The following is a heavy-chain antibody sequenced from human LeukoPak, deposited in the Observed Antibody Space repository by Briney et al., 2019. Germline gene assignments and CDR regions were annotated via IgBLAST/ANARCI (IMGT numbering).Heavy chain of an antibody. CDR2: ISYDGSNK. CDR3: ARGAGSLSGYDRNNWFDP. CDR1: GFTFSSYA. D-gene: IGHD5-12*01. V-gene: IGHV3-30*04. J-gene: IGHJ5*02. Sequence: PGRSLRLSCAASGFTFSSYAMHWVRQAPGKGLEWVAVISYDGSNKYYADSVKGRFTISRDNSKNTLYLQMNSLRAEDTAVYYCARGAGSLSGYDRNNWFDPWGQGTLVTASS.